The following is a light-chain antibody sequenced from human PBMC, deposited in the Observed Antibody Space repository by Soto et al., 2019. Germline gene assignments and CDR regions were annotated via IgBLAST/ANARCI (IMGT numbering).Light chain of an antibody. V-gene: IGLV1-40*01. Sequence: QSVLTQPPSVSGAPGQRVTISCTGSSFNIGADYDVHWYQQLPGTAPKLLIYGNSNRPSGVPDRFSGSKSGTSASLAITGLQAEDEADYYCKSYDSSLSGSRIFGGGTKLTVL. J-gene: IGLJ2*01. CDR3: KSYDSSLSGSRI. CDR2: GNS. CDR1: SFNIGADYD.